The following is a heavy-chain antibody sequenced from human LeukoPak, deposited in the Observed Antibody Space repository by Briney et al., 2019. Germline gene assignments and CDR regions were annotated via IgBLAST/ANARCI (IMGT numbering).Heavy chain of an antibody. CDR2: ISYDGSNK. D-gene: IGHD3-22*01. V-gene: IGHV3-30*03. Sequence: GGSLRLSCAASGFTFSSYWMSWVRQAPGKGLEWVAVISYDGSNKYYADSVKGRFTISRDNSKNTLYLQMNSLRPEDTAVYYCARGLAYYYESSAYFLDYWGQGTLVTVSS. CDR3: ARGLAYYYESSAYFLDY. CDR1: GFTFSSYW. J-gene: IGHJ4*02.